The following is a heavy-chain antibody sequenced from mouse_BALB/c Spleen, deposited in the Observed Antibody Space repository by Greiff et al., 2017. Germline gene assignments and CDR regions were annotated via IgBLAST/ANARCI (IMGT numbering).Heavy chain of an antibody. J-gene: IGHJ3*01. CDR3: ARDRYYYGSPWFAY. CDR1: GFSLTSYG. CDR2: IWAGGST. Sequence: VQLQQSGPGLVAPSQSLSITCTVSGFSLTSYGVHWVRQPPGKGLEWLGVIWAGGSTNYNSALMSRLSISKDNSKSQVFLKMNSLQTDDTAMYYCARDRYYYGSPWFAYWGQGTLVTVSA. V-gene: IGHV2-9*02. D-gene: IGHD1-1*01.